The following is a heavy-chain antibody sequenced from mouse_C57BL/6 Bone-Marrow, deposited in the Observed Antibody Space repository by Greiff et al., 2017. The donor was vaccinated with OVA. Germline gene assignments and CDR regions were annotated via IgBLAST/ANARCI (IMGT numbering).Heavy chain of an antibody. D-gene: IGHD1-1*01. J-gene: IGHJ3*01. Sequence: QVQLQQSGAELVRPGASVTLSCKASGYTFTDYEMHWVKQTPVHGLEWIGAIDPETGGTAYNQKFKGKAILTADKSSSTAYMELRSLPSADSAVSSCTRGTTVVASPFAYWGPGTLVTVSA. CDR2: IDPETGGT. CDR1: GYTFTDYE. V-gene: IGHV1-15*01. CDR3: TRGTTVVASPFAY.